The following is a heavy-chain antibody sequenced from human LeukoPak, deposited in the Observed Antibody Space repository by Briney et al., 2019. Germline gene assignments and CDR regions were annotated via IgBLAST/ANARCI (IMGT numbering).Heavy chain of an antibody. CDR3: ARGMGATDLTLYFDY. J-gene: IGHJ4*02. CDR2: INWNGGST. D-gene: IGHD1-26*01. Sequence: PGGSLRLSCAASGSTFDDYGMSWVRQAPGKGLKWVSGINWNGGSTGYADSVKGRFTISRDNAKNSLYLQMNSLRAEDTALYHCARGMGATDLTLYFDYWGQGTLVTVSS. V-gene: IGHV3-20*01. CDR1: GSTFDDYG.